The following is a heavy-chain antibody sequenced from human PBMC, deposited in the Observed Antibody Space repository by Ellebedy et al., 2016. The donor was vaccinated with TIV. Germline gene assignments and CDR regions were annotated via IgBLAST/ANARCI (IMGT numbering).Heavy chain of an antibody. CDR2: VNPNSGYT. D-gene: IGHD5-18*01. V-gene: IGHV1-8*01. CDR3: GTPMVGDFSYYYMDV. J-gene: IGHJ6*03. Sequence: ASVKVSXXASGYTFTSYDIHWVRQDPGQGLEWMGWVNPNSGYTGYAQMFQGRVTMTRNTSINTAYMELRSLRSDDTAVYYCGTPMVGDFSYYYMDVWGKGTTVTVSS. CDR1: GYTFTSYD.